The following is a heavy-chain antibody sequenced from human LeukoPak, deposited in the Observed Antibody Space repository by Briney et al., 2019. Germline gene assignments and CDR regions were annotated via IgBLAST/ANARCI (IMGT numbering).Heavy chain of an antibody. D-gene: IGHD2-2*01. CDR1: GVSLNNYY. Sequence: PSETLSLTCAVYGVSLNNYYWGWIRQSPGKGLEWIGEAILGGGTNYNPSLKSRVTISIDTSRNQISLRVSSVTAADTAVYYCAMVLYQSGRPGPWAQGTLVTVSS. CDR2: AILGGGT. V-gene: IGHV4-34*12. CDR3: AMVLYQSGRPGP. J-gene: IGHJ5*02.